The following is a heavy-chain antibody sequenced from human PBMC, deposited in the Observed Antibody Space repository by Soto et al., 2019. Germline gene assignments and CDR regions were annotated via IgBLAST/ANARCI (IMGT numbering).Heavy chain of an antibody. CDR1: GFSLSNARMG. CDR2: IFSNDEK. J-gene: IGHJ6*02. D-gene: IGHD3-3*01. Sequence: QVTLKESGPVLVKPTETLTLTCTVSGFSLSNARMGVSWIRQPPGKALEWLAHIFSNDEKSYSTSLKSRLTISKDSSKSQVVLTMTNMDPVDTATYYCARIRFAIYYDFWSGYLTPDYYYYGMDVWGQGTTVTVSS. V-gene: IGHV2-26*01. CDR3: ARIRFAIYYDFWSGYLTPDYYYYGMDV.